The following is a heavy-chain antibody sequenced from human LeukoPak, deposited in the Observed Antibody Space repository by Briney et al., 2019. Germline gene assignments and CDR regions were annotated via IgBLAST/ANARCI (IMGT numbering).Heavy chain of an antibody. Sequence: ASVKVSCKASGYTFTGYYMHWVRQAPGRGLEWMGWISTYNGNTQYAQKFQGRVTMTTDTPTKTVYMELRSLRSNDTAVYYCALPAKGAYFYYYMEVWGKGTTVTVSS. CDR3: ALPAKGAYFYYYMEV. CDR2: ISTYNGNT. D-gene: IGHD2-2*01. V-gene: IGHV1-18*04. CDR1: GYTFTGYY. J-gene: IGHJ6*03.